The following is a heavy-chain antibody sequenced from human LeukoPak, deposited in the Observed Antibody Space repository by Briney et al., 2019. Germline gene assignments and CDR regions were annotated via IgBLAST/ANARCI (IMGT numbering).Heavy chain of an antibody. J-gene: IGHJ6*03. D-gene: IGHD5-12*01. CDR1: GGSISSSDYY. CDR2: FYYSGST. CDR3: ARDDPRLVGYMDV. V-gene: IGHV4-39*07. Sequence: TSETLSLTCTVSGGSISSSDYYWGWIRQPPGKGLEWIGSFYYSGSTFYNPSLKSRVAISVDTSKNQFSLKLSSVTAADTAVYYCARDDPRLVGYMDVWGKGTTVTVSS.